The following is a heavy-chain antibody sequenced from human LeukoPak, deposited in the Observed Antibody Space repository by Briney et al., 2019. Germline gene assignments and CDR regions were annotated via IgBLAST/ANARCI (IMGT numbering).Heavy chain of an antibody. J-gene: IGHJ3*02. Sequence: SETLSLTCAVYGGSFSGYYWSWIRQPPGKGLEWIGEINHSGSTNYNPSLKSRVTISVDTSKNQFSLKLSSVTAADTAVYYCARVLAGYLLVVPAAIHAFDIWGQGTVVTVSS. CDR1: GGSFSGYY. CDR3: ARVLAGYLLVVPAAIHAFDI. V-gene: IGHV4-34*01. CDR2: INHSGST. D-gene: IGHD2-2*02.